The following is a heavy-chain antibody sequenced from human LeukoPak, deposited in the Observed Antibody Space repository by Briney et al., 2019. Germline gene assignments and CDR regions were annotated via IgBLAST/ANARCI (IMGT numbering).Heavy chain of an antibody. CDR2: IYYSGST. V-gene: IGHV4-39*01. CDR3: ATPHDYGDYVPEDAFDI. D-gene: IGHD4-17*01. Sequence: SETLSLTCTVSGGSISSSSYYWGWIRQPPGKGLEWIGSIYYSGSTYYNPSLKSRVTISVDTSKNQFSLKLSSVTAADTAVYCCATPHDYGDYVPEDAFDIWGQGTMVTVSS. J-gene: IGHJ3*02. CDR1: GGSISSSSYY.